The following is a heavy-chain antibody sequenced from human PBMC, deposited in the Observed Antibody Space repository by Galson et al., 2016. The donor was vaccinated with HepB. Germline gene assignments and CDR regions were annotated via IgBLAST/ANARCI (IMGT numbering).Heavy chain of an antibody. D-gene: IGHD2-8*01. CDR1: GFTFSIYA. J-gene: IGHJ4*02. V-gene: IGHV3-23*01. Sequence: SLRLSCAASGFTFSIYAMSWVRQAPGKGLEWVSAISGSGVSTYYADSVRGRFTISRDNSKNTLYLQMNSLRAEDTAVYHCAKVEGKYCTTLACRGLFDYWGQGTLVTVSS. CDR3: AKVEGKYCTTLACRGLFDY. CDR2: ISGSGVST.